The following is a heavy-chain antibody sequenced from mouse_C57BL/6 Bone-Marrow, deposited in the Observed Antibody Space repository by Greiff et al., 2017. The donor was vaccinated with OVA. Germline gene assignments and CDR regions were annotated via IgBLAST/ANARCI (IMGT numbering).Heavy chain of an antibody. CDR3: ALLLRLYY. J-gene: IGHJ2*01. V-gene: IGHV1-59*01. CDR2: IDPSDSYT. D-gene: IGHD1-1*01. CDR1: GYTFTSYW. Sequence: QVQLKQPGAELVRPGTSVKLSCKASGYTFTSYWMHWVKQRPGQGLEWIGVIDPSDSYTNYNQKFKGKATLTVDTSSSTAYMQLSSLTSEDSAVYYCALLLRLYYWGQGTTLTVSS.